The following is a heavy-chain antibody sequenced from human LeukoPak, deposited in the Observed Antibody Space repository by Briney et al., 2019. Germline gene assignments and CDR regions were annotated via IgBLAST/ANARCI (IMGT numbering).Heavy chain of an antibody. CDR1: GFTFSTYW. D-gene: IGHD2-21*02. CDR2: INQDASEI. V-gene: IGHV3-7*01. J-gene: IGHJ4*02. CDR3: ATDRDNSDWQKRFDS. Sequence: GGALRLSCAVSGFTFSTYWMNWYRQAPGKGLEWVGNINQDASEINYVDSVRGRFTISRDNAKNYLHLQMNSLRAEDTAVYYCATDRDNSDWQKRFDSWGQGTLVTVSS.